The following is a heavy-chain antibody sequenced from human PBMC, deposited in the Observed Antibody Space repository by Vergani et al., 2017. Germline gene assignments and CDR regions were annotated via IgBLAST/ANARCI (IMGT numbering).Heavy chain of an antibody. CDR2: IIPILGIA. Sequence: QVQLVQSGAEVKKPGASVKVSCKASGYTFTGYYMHWVRQAPGQGLEWMGRIIPILGIANYAQKFQGRVTITADKSTSTAYMELISLRSEDTAVYYCARDGLVVAASCDSFDLWGEATMVAAS. CDR3: ARDGLVVAASCDSFDL. V-gene: IGHV1-69*09. J-gene: IGHJ3*01. D-gene: IGHD2-15*01. CDR1: GYTFTGYY.